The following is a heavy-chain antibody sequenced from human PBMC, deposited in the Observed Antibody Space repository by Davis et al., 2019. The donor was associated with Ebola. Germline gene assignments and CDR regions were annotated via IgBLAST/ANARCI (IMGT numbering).Heavy chain of an antibody. D-gene: IGHD1-26*01. Sequence: GSLRLSCAVYGGSFSGYYWSWIRQPPGKGLEWIGEINHSGSTNYNPSLKSRVTISVDTSKNQFSLKLSSVTAADTAVYYCASGLRKLGATPLHVYWGQGTLVTVSS. J-gene: IGHJ4*02. V-gene: IGHV4-34*01. CDR2: INHSGST. CDR3: ASGLRKLGATPLHVY. CDR1: GGSFSGYY.